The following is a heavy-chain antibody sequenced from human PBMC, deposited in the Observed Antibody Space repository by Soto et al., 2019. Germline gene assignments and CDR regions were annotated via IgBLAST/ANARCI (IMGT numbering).Heavy chain of an antibody. V-gene: IGHV3-7*01. Sequence: AVLLMRHSCGAAEVSSSSYWMSWVSKDPGKGLEWVANIKQDGSEKYYVDSVKGRFTVSRDNAKNSLYLQMNSLRAEDTAVYYCARDRSDYGGYDYWGQGDLVTVSS. CDR3: ARDRSDYGGYDY. CDR1: EVSSSSYW. J-gene: IGHJ4*02. CDR2: IKQDGSEK. D-gene: IGHD4-17*01.